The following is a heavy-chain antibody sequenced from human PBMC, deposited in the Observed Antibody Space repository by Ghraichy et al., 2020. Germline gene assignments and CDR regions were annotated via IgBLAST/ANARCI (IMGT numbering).Heavy chain of an antibody. Sequence: GGSLRLSCAASGFTFSSYAMSWVRQAPGKGLEWVSAISGSGGSTYYADSVKGRFTISRDNSKNTLYLQMNSLRAEDTAVYYCAKRLGIAVAGTRRKYYYYGMDVWGQGTTVTVSS. CDR2: ISGSGGST. CDR3: AKRLGIAVAGTRRKYYYYGMDV. D-gene: IGHD6-19*01. J-gene: IGHJ6*02. V-gene: IGHV3-23*01. CDR1: GFTFSSYA.